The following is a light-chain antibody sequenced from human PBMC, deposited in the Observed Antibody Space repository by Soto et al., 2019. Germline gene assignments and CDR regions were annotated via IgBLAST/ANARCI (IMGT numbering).Light chain of an antibody. V-gene: IGLV2-14*01. CDR3: SSYTTSSTPVV. J-gene: IGLJ2*01. CDR1: SSDVGGYNY. CDR2: EVS. Sequence: QSALTQPASVSGSPGQSITISCTGTSSDVGGYNYVSWYQQHPGKGPKLMIYEVSNRPSGVSNRFSGSKSGNTASLTISGLQDEDEADYYCSSYTTSSTPVVFGGGTKLTVL.